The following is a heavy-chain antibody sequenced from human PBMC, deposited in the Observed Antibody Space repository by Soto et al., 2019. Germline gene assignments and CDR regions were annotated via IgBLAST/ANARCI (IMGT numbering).Heavy chain of an antibody. V-gene: IGHV3-11*03. CDR2: SSNSGTYT. Sequence: CLRVSCGASGFTVSDYYMSWIRQAPGKGLEWLSYSSNSGTYTRYADSVKGRFSISRDNAXXXLXXXIXSXXGEXTATYYCARSGHNYNVLDSRGQRTPVTVSS. CDR1: GFTVSDYY. D-gene: IGHD1-1*01. J-gene: IGHJ4*02. CDR3: ARSGHNYNVLDS.